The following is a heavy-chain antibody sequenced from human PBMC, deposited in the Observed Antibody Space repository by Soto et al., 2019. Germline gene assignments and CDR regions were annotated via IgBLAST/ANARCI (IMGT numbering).Heavy chain of an antibody. J-gene: IGHJ4*02. CDR3: ATYSRGEGGRGY. V-gene: IGHV4-59*02. CDR2: DYSDSA. Sequence: QVQLQESGPGVVRPSETLSLTCTVSGASVSSHHWTWIRQPPGKGLEWIGDYSDSASYSPSLKSRVTVSADTAKNLFSLKLTSATAADMSVYYCATYSRGEGGRGYWGQGIQVSVSS. CDR1: GASVSSHH. D-gene: IGHD3-16*01.